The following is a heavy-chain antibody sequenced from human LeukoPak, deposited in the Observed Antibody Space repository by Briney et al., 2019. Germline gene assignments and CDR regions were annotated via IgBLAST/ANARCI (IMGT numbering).Heavy chain of an antibody. CDR2: ISSSSSYI. J-gene: IGHJ4*02. CDR3: ARGSYSSSWYRVLSSENFDY. CDR1: GFTFSSYS. V-gene: IGHV3-21*01. D-gene: IGHD6-13*01. Sequence: PGGSLRLSCAASGFTFSSYSMNWVRQAPGKGLEWVSSISSSSSYIYYADSVKGRFTISRDNAKNSLYLQMNSLRAEDTAVYYCARGSYSSSWYRVLSSENFDYWGQGTLVTVSS.